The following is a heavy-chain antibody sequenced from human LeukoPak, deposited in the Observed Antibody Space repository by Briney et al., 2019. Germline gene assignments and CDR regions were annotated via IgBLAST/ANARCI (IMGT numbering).Heavy chain of an antibody. CDR1: GFTFSSYG. CDR3: AKDRGYDILTGYTSWYFDL. V-gene: IGHV3-30*02. CDR2: IRYDGSNK. J-gene: IGHJ2*01. D-gene: IGHD3-9*01. Sequence: GGSLRLSCAASGFTFSSYGMHWVRQAPGKGLEWVAYIRYDGSNKYYEDSMKGRFTISRDNSKNMLYLQMNSLRAEDAAVYYCAKDRGYDILTGYTSWYFDLWGRGTLVTVSS.